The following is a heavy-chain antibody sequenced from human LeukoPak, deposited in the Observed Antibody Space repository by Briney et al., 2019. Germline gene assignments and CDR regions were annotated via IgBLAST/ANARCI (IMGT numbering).Heavy chain of an antibody. CDR2: IYTSGST. CDR3: ARRRRGDYGRGYFDY. V-gene: IGHV4-61*02. Sequence: SETLSLTCTVSGGSISSGSYYWSWIRQPAGKGVEWIGRIYTSGSTNYNPSLKSRVTISVATSTNQFSLNLSSVTAAATAVYYCARRRRGDYGRGYFDYWGQGTLVTVSS. J-gene: IGHJ4*02. CDR1: GGSISSGSYY. D-gene: IGHD4-17*01.